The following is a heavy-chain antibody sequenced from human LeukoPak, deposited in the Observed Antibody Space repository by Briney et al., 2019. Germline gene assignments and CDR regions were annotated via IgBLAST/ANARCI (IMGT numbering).Heavy chain of an antibody. CDR2: IYYSGST. CDR3: ARGLGGWLPLFDY. D-gene: IGHD6-19*01. Sequence: SETLSLTCTVSGGSISSSSYYWGWIRQPPGKGLEWIGSIYYSGSTYYNPSLKSRVTISVDTSKNQFSLKLSSVTAADTAVYYCARGLGGWLPLFDYWGQGTLVTVSS. V-gene: IGHV4-39*07. CDR1: GGSISSSSYY. J-gene: IGHJ4*02.